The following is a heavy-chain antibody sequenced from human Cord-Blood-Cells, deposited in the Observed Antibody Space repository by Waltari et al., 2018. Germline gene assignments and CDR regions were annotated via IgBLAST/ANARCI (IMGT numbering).Heavy chain of an antibody. CDR1: GGSFSGYY. V-gene: IGHV4-34*01. D-gene: IGHD1-1*01. CDR2: INHSGST. CDR3: ARGSNWNDASWAFDI. Sequence: QVQLQQWGAGLLKPSETLSLTCAVYGGSFSGYYWSWNRQPPGKGLEWIGEINHSGSTNYNPSLKSRVTISVDTSKNQFSLKLSSVTAADTAVYYCARGSNWNDASWAFDIWGQGTMVTVSS. J-gene: IGHJ3*02.